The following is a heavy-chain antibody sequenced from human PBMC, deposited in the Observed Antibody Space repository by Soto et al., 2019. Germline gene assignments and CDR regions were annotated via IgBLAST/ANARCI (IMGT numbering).Heavy chain of an antibody. Sequence: QVQLVQSGAEVKKPGASVKVSCKASGYSFSTYDINWVRQAAGQGLEWMGWVNPKSGNTDYAQRFRGRVTMTSNTSISTAYMELSALTPEDTAVYYGARPYCDSTSCYTDWFDPWGQGTRVTVSS. CDR3: ARPYCDSTSCYTDWFDP. CDR2: VNPKSGNT. J-gene: IGHJ5*02. V-gene: IGHV1-8*01. CDR1: GYSFSTYD. D-gene: IGHD2-2*02.